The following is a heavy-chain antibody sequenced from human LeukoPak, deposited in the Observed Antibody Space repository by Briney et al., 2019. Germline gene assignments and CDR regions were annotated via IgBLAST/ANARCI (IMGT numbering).Heavy chain of an antibody. J-gene: IGHJ6*02. V-gene: IGHV3-53*04. CDR2: IYSGGST. D-gene: IGHD3-22*01. CDR1: GFTVSSNY. Sequence: PGGSLRLSCAASGFTVSSNYMSWVRQAPGKGLEWVSVIYSGGSTYYADSVKGRFTISRHNSKNTLYLQMNSLRAEDTAVYYCARDSSPTYYYDSSGSDYGMDVWGQGTTVTVSS. CDR3: ARDSSPTYYYDSSGSDYGMDV.